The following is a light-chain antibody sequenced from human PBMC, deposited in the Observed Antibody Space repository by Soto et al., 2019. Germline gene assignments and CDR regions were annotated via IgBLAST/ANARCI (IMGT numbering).Light chain of an antibody. CDR1: QSVSSSY. V-gene: IGKV3D-20*02. CDR2: EAS. Sequence: IVLTQSPGTLSLSPGERATLSCRASQSVSSSYLAWYQQKPGQAPRLLIYEASSRATGIPDRFSGSGSGTDFTLTISSLEPEDFAVYYCQKRSNWPPITFGQGTRLEIK. J-gene: IGKJ5*01. CDR3: QKRSNWPPIT.